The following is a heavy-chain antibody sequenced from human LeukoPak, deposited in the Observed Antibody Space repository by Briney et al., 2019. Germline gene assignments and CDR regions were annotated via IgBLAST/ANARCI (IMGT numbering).Heavy chain of an antibody. D-gene: IGHD4-17*01. V-gene: IGHV3-15*01. CDR1: GFTLSNVR. CDR3: TTDPEAQDGDYLKGFDP. Sequence: GSLRLSFAASGFTLSNVRMSLVRQAPGEGLELVGRNKSKTDGGTTDYAAPVKGRFTISRDDSKNTLYLQMNSLKTEDTAVYYWTTDPEAQDGDYLKGFDPWGQGTLVTVSS. J-gene: IGHJ5*02. CDR2: NKSKTDGGTT.